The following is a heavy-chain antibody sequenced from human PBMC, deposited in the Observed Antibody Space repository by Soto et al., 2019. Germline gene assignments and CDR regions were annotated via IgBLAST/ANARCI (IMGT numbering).Heavy chain of an antibody. CDR3: ARAIGYSANSYYSDY. CDR1: GLTFNNVW. V-gene: IGHV3-74*03. J-gene: IGHJ4*02. CDR2: ISSDGSIT. D-gene: IGHD4-4*01. Sequence: EVQLVESGGGLVQPGGSLRLSCAASGLTFNNVWMNWVRQAPGKGLVWVSRISSDGSITTYVDSVKSRFTISRDNAKNTVYLQMNSLRVEDTAVYYCARAIGYSANSYYSDYWGQGTLVTVSS.